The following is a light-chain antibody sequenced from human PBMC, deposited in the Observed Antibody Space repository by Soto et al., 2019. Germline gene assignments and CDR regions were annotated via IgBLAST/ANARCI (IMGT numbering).Light chain of an antibody. V-gene: IGKV3-15*01. Sequence: ETVMTQSPATLSVSPGERVTLSCRASQSVNSDLAWYQKKAGQAPRLLIYGSSTRATGIPARFSGGGSGTEFTLTISSLQSEDFAVYYCQQNDNWPRTFGQGTRWIS. CDR3: QQNDNWPRT. J-gene: IGKJ1*01. CDR1: QSVNSD. CDR2: GSS.